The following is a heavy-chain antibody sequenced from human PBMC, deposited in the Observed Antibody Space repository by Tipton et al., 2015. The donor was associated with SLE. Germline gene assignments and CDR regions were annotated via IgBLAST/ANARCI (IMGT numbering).Heavy chain of an antibody. V-gene: IGHV3-30*04. CDR1: GFTFSSYA. CDR2: ISYDGSNK. D-gene: IGHD3-10*01. Sequence: SLRLSYAASGFTFSSYAMHWVRQAPGKGLEWVAVISYDGSNKYYADSVKGRFTISRDNSKNTLYLQMNSLRAEDTAVYYCAGGLLWFREPFDYWGQGTLVAVSS. CDR3: AGGLLWFREPFDY. J-gene: IGHJ4*02.